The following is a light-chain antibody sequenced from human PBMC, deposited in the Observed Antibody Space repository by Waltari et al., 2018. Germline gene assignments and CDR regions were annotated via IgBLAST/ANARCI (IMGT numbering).Light chain of an antibody. CDR3: CSYAGSITFWV. CDR1: SSDVGGYNY. V-gene: IGLV2-11*01. J-gene: IGLJ3*02. Sequence: QSALTQPRPVSGSPGQSVTISCTGTSSDVGGYNYDSWYQHHPGKAPKLIIYDVTTRPSGVPDRFSASKSDNTASLTISGLQAEDEADYYCCSYAGSITFWVFGGGTKLTVL. CDR2: DVT.